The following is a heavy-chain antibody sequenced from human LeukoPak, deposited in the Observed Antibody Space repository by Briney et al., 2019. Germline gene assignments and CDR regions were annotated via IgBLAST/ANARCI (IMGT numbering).Heavy chain of an antibody. CDR3: ARFWGYCSSTSCYDSY. CDR2: INPNSGGT. Sequence: ASVKVSCKASGYTFTGYYMHWVRQAPGQGLEWMGWINPNSGGTSYQGRVTMTRDTSISTAYMELSRLRSDDTAVYYCARFWGYCSSTSCYDSYWGQGTLVTVSS. V-gene: IGHV1-2*02. J-gene: IGHJ4*02. CDR1: GYTFTGYY. D-gene: IGHD2-2*01.